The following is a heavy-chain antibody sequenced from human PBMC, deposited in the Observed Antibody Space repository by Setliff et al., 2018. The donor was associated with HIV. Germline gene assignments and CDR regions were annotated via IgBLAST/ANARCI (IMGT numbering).Heavy chain of an antibody. V-gene: IGHV4-4*07. CDR1: GDSLNTYN. Sequence: SETLSLTCNVSGDSLNTYNWSWIRQSGGKGLEWIGRIYASGKTTFNPSLKSRVRMSVDTSKNQFSLKLTSVTASDTAVYYCARGNNDLESFDYWGQGALVTVSS. CDR2: IYASGKT. CDR3: ARGNNDLESFDY. D-gene: IGHD3-3*01. J-gene: IGHJ4*02.